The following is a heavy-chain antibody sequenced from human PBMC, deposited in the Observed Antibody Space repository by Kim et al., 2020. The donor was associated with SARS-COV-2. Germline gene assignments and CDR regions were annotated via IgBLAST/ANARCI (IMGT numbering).Heavy chain of an antibody. J-gene: IGHJ4*02. Sequence: GSTYYADSVKGRFTISRDNSKNTLYLQMNSLRAEDTAVYYCAKIQGQPNYWGQGTLVTVSS. V-gene: IGHV3-23*01. CDR3: AKIQGQPNY. CDR2: GST. D-gene: IGHD6-13*01.